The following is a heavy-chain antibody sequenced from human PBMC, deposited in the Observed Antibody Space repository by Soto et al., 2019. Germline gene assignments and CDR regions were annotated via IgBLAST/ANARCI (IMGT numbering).Heavy chain of an antibody. V-gene: IGHV4-30-2*01. D-gene: IGHD4-17*01. CDR1: GGSISSGGYS. Sequence: SETLSLTCAVSGGSISSGGYSWSWIRQPPGKGLEWIGYIYHSGSTYYNPSLKSRVTISVDRSKNQFSLKLSSVTAADTAVYYCARSQTTVTSYDPWGQGTLVTVSS. J-gene: IGHJ5*02. CDR2: IYHSGST. CDR3: ARSQTTVTSYDP.